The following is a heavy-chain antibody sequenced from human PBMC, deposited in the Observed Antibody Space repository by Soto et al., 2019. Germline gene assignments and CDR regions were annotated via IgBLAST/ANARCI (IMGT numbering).Heavy chain of an antibody. Sequence: QDQLVQSGVEVKKPGASVKVSCKASGYSFTNYGITWVRQAPGQGFEWMGWISAYNGNTNYAQKFQGRVTMTTDASTSTAYLELRSLRSDDTAVYYCARDRGVAPPVAGNTHYYYDMDVWGKGTTVTVSS. V-gene: IGHV1-18*01. CDR1: GYSFTNYG. D-gene: IGHD6-19*01. CDR2: ISAYNGNT. J-gene: IGHJ6*03. CDR3: ARDRGVAPPVAGNTHYYYDMDV.